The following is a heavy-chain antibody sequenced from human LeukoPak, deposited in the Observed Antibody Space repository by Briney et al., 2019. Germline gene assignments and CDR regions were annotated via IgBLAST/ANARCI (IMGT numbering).Heavy chain of an antibody. V-gene: IGHV4-4*08. CDR3: ARRNDFDI. Sequence: PSETLSLTCAVDDYGASSIGYYWSWIRQPPGKGLEWIGYTYSGETTNYKPSLKSRVTISADTSKNQFSLKLTSVTAADTAMYYCARRNDFDIWGQGTMVTVSS. J-gene: IGHJ3*02. CDR2: TYSGETT. CDR1: GASSIGYY.